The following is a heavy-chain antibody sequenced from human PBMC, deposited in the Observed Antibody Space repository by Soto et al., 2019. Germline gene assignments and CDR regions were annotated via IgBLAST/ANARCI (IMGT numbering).Heavy chain of an antibody. D-gene: IGHD3-22*01. V-gene: IGHV4-39*01. Sequence: SETLSLTCTVSGGTISSSSYSWGWIRQPPGKGLEWIGTVYYSGSTDCNPSLKSRVTISVVTSKNQFSLKLESVTAADTAVYYCASNYYDSSGFFFSFDDWGQGTPVTVS. CDR2: VYYSGST. CDR3: ASNYYDSSGFFFSFDD. J-gene: IGHJ4*02. CDR1: GGTISSSSYS.